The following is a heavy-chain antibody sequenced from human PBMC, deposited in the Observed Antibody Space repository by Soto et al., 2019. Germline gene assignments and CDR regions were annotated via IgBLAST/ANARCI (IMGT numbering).Heavy chain of an antibody. CDR3: ARTVSTTYYYYYMDV. V-gene: IGHV4-59*08. CDR1: GGSIRSYY. D-gene: IGHD4-17*01. Sequence: PSETLSLTCTVSGGSIRSYYWSWIRQSRGKGLEWIGYTHYSGSTNYNPALKSRVTISVDTSKNQFSLKLSSVTAADTAVYYCARTVSTTYYYYYMDVWGKGTTVTVSS. J-gene: IGHJ6*03. CDR2: THYSGST.